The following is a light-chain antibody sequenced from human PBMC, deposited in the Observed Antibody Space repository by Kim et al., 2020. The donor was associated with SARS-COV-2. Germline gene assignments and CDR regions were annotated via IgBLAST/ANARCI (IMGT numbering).Light chain of an antibody. CDR2: GAS. CDR1: QSISSAL. CDR3: QQYGTTPLT. Sequence: EIVLTQSPGTLSLSPGETATLSCRASQSISSALLAWYQQRPGQAPRLLMSGASIRATGIPDRFSGSGSGTDFTLTISRLETDDFAVYYCQQYGTTPLTFGGGTQVDIK. J-gene: IGKJ4*01. V-gene: IGKV3-20*01.